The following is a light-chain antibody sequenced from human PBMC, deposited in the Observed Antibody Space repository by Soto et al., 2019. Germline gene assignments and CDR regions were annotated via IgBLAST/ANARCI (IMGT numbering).Light chain of an antibody. J-gene: IGLJ2*01. CDR3: SSYAGSNNLV. CDR2: EVS. CDR1: SSDVGGYNY. Sequence: QSVLTQPPSASGSPGQSVTISCTGTSSDVGGYNYVSWYQQYPGKAPKVMIYEVSKWPSGVPDRFSGSKSGNTASLTVSGLQAEDEADYYCSSYAGSNNLVFGGGTKVTVL. V-gene: IGLV2-8*01.